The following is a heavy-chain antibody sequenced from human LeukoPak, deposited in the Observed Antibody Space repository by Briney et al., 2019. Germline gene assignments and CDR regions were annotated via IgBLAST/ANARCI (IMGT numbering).Heavy chain of an antibody. CDR1: GGSFSGYY. CDR2: INHSGST. Sequence: SETLSLTCAVYGGSFSGYYWSWIRQPPGKGLEWIGEINHSGSTSYNPSLKSRVTISVDTSKNQFSLKLSSVTAADTAVYYCARVYYYDSSGYHGLWFDPWGQGTLVTVSS. J-gene: IGHJ5*02. D-gene: IGHD3-22*01. V-gene: IGHV4-34*01. CDR3: ARVYYYDSSGYHGLWFDP.